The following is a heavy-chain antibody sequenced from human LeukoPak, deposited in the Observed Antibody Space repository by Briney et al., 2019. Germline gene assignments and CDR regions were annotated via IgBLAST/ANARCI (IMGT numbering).Heavy chain of an antibody. V-gene: IGHV3-23*01. CDR3: AKSDRALCSYTDY. Sequence: GGSLRLSCAASGFTFSSYAMSWVRQAPGKGLEWVSAISGSGGSTYYADSVKGRFTISRDNSKNTLYLQMNSLRAEGTAVYYCAKSDRALCSYTDYWGQGTLVTVSS. CDR1: GFTFSSYA. CDR2: ISGSGGST. J-gene: IGHJ4*02. D-gene: IGHD3-16*02.